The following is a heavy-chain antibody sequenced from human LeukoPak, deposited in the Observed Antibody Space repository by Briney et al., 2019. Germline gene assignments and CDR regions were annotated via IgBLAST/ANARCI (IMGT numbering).Heavy chain of an antibody. CDR3: ASWLGATDY. Sequence: SETLSLTCAVYGESFSGYYWSWIRQPPGKGLEWIGEINHSGSTNYNPSLKSRVTISVDTSKNQFSLKLSSVTAADTAVYYCASWLGATDYWGQGTLVTVSS. D-gene: IGHD1-26*01. V-gene: IGHV4-34*01. CDR1: GESFSGYY. CDR2: INHSGST. J-gene: IGHJ4*02.